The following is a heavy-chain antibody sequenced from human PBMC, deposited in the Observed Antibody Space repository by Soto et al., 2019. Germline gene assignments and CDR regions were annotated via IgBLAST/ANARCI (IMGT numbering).Heavy chain of an antibody. V-gene: IGHV4-61*01. Sequence: PSETLSLTCTVSGGSVSSGSYYWSWIRQPPGKGLEWIGYIYYSGSTNYNPSLKSRVTISVDTSKNQFSLKLSSVTAADTAVYYCARDHRAVSQLPPYYYYYGMDVWGQGTTVTVSS. CDR2: IYYSGST. J-gene: IGHJ6*02. D-gene: IGHD2-8*01. CDR3: ARDHRAVSQLPPYYYYYGMDV. CDR1: GGSVSSGSYY.